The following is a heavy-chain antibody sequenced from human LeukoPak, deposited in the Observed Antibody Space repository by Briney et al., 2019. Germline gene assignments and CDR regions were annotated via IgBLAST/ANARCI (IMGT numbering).Heavy chain of an antibody. D-gene: IGHD2-15*01. CDR2: IYYSGST. J-gene: IGHJ2*01. CDR3: ARQSCSGGSCYPRPYWYFDL. V-gene: IGHV4-59*08. CDR1: GGSISSYY. Sequence: PSETLSLTCTVFGGSISSYYWSWIRQPPGKGLEWIGYIYYSGSTNYNPSLKSRVTISVDTSKNQFSLKLSSVTAADTAVYYCARQSCSGGSCYPRPYWYFDLWGRGTLVTVSS.